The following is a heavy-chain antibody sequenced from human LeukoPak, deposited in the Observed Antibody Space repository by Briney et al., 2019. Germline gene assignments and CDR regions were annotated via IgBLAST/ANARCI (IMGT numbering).Heavy chain of an antibody. CDR3: VSDRGTYRPIDY. Sequence: GGSLRLSCAASAFSLSAYNMNWVRQAPGKGLEGVSSISYTGTYIYYADSVKGRFTISRDNAQNSLYLQMNSLRAADTAIYYCVSDRGTYRPIDYWGQGPLVTVSS. CDR1: AFSLSAYN. J-gene: IGHJ4*02. D-gene: IGHD1-26*01. CDR2: ISYTGTYI. V-gene: IGHV3-21*04.